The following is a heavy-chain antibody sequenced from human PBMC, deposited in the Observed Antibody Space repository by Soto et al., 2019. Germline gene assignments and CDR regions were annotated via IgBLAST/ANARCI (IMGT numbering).Heavy chain of an antibody. Sequence: ASVKVSCKASGYTFTSYGISWVRQAPGQGLEWMGWISAYNGNTNYAQKLQGRVTMTTDTSTSTAYMELRSLRSDDTAVYYCARKYSSSSEVPLNWFDPWGQGTLVTVSS. J-gene: IGHJ5*02. CDR1: GYTFTSYG. D-gene: IGHD6-6*01. CDR2: ISAYNGNT. CDR3: ARKYSSSSEVPLNWFDP. V-gene: IGHV1-18*01.